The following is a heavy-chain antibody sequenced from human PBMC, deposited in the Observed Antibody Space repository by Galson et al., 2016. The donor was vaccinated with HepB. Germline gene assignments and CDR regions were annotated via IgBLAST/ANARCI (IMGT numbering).Heavy chain of an antibody. Sequence: SVKVSCKASGYTFISYDIVWVRRAPGQGLEWMGRISAYNGNRNSAQRFQGRVTMTTDTSTRTAYMELRSLRSDDTAVYYCARPLTSGSSGWIDAFDIWGQGTMVTVSS. J-gene: IGHJ3*02. CDR2: ISAYNGNR. CDR3: ARPLTSGSSGWIDAFDI. CDR1: GYTFISYD. V-gene: IGHV1-18*01. D-gene: IGHD6-19*01.